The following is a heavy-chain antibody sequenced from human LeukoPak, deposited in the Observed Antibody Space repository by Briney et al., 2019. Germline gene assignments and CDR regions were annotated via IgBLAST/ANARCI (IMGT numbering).Heavy chain of an antibody. V-gene: IGHV4-30-2*01. CDR3: ARGIAAASERALDI. CDR1: GGSISSGGYY. J-gene: IGHJ3*02. CDR2: IYQSGST. Sequence: PSETLSLTCTVSGGSISSGGYYRSWIRQPPGKGLEWIGYIYQSGSTYYNPSLKSRVTISVDRSKNQFSLKLSSVTAADTAVYYCARGIAAASERALDIWGQGTTVTVSS. D-gene: IGHD6-13*01.